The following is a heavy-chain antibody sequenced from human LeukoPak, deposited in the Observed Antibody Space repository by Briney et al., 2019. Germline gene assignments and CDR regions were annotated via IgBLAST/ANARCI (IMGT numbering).Heavy chain of an antibody. CDR2: IWYDGSNK. Sequence: GGSLRLSCAASGFTFSSYGMHWVRQAPGKGLEWVAVIWYDGSNKYYADSVKGRFTISRDNSKNTLYLQMNSLRAEDTAVYYCASSLRRIVGATGVDYWGQGTLVTVPS. J-gene: IGHJ4*02. D-gene: IGHD1-26*01. V-gene: IGHV3-33*01. CDR1: GFTFSSYG. CDR3: ASSLRRIVGATGVDY.